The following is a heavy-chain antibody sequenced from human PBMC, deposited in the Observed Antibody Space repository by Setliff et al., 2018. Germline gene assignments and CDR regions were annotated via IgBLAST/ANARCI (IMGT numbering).Heavy chain of an antibody. CDR2: IGHTGSI. Sequence: SETLSLTCTVSGYSISSGYIWGWIRQPPGKGLEWVGNIGHTGSINYNPSLKGRLTISRDTSKNQVSLKLNSVTATDTAVYYCARDLGHGGDSDYWGQGILVTV. V-gene: IGHV4-38-2*02. CDR1: GYSISSGYI. D-gene: IGHD2-21*02. CDR3: ARDLGHGGDSDY. J-gene: IGHJ4*02.